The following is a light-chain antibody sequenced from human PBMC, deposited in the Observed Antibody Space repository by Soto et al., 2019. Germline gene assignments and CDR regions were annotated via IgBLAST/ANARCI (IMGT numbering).Light chain of an antibody. CDR3: QQYQSWPYT. V-gene: IGKV1-5*01. CDR2: DAS. Sequence: DIQMTQSPSTLSASVGDRVTITCRASQSVNKWLAWYQQKPGRAPNLVIYDASTLQTSVTSTFSGSGSGTEFTLTISSLQPDDFGIYYCQQYQSWPYTFGQGTKFEIK. J-gene: IGKJ2*01. CDR1: QSVNKW.